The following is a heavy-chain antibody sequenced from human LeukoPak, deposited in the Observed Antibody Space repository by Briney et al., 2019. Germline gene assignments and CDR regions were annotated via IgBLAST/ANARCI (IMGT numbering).Heavy chain of an antibody. D-gene: IGHD6-13*01. CDR1: GYRFTSYW. J-gene: IGHJ6*04. V-gene: IGHV5-51*01. Sequence: GEALKISFQGSGYRFTSYWIGWVRQMPGKGLGWMGIIYPGDSDTRYSPSFQGQVTISADKSISTAYLQLSSLKASDTAMYYCAGAAAGTVGKYYYGMDVWGKGTTVTVSS. CDR2: IYPGDSDT. CDR3: AGAAAGTVGKYYYGMDV.